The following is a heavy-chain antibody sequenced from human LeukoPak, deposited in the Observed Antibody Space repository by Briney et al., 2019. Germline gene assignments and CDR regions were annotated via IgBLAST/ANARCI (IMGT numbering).Heavy chain of an antibody. CDR1: GFTFSSYW. CDR2: IKQDGSEK. V-gene: IGHV3-7*01. D-gene: IGHD3-3*01. J-gene: IGHJ4*02. Sequence: SGGSLRLSCAASGFTFSSYWMSWVRQAPGKGLEWVANIKQDGSEKYYVDSVKGRFTISRDNAKNSLYLQMNSLRAEDTAVYYCARVDFWSGYYSFEGSGVFDYWGQGTLVTVSS. CDR3: ARVDFWSGYYSFEGSGVFDY.